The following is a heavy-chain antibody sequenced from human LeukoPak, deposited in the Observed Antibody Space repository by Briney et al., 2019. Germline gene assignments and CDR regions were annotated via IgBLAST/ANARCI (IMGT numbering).Heavy chain of an antibody. J-gene: IGHJ3*01. V-gene: IGHV3-21*01. Sequence: KTGGSLRLSCAASGFTFSSYSMNWVRQAPGXGLEWVWFISSSSSYINYADSVKSRFTISKDKAKNTLYLQMNSLRAEDTAVYYCARNHIEVTWPIHGRSWGQGKMVTVSS. D-gene: IGHD1-14*01. CDR3: ARNHIEVTWPIHGRS. CDR2: ISSSSSYI. CDR1: GFTFSSYS.